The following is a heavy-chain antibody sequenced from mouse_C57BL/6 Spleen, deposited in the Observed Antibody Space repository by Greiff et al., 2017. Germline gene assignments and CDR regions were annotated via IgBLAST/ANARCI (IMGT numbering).Heavy chain of an antibody. J-gene: IGHJ2*01. CDR3: ARNYDYDVSYYFDY. V-gene: IGHV1-81*01. Sequence: SGAELARPGASVKLSCKASGYTFTSYGISWVKQRTGQGLEWIGEIYPRSGNTYYNEKFKGKATLTADKSSSTAYMELRSLTSEDSAVYFCARNYDYDVSYYFDYWGQGTTLTVSS. CDR1: GYTFTSYG. CDR2: IYPRSGNT. D-gene: IGHD2-4*01.